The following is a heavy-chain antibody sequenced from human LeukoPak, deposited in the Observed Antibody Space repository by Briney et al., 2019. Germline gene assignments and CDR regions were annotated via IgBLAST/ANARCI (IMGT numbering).Heavy chain of an antibody. CDR1: RGSISSGNYY. CDR2: FHTRGST. Sequence: SETLSLTCTVSRGSISSGNYYWSWIRQPAGKGLEWIGRFHTRGSTNYNPSLKSRVIISVDTSKNQFSLKLNSVTAADTAVYYCTRANGYGLIDYWGQGTLVTVSS. D-gene: IGHD3-10*01. V-gene: IGHV4-61*02. J-gene: IGHJ4*02. CDR3: TRANGYGLIDY.